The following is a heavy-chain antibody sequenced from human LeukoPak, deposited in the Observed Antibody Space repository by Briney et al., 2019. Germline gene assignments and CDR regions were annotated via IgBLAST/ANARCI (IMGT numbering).Heavy chain of an antibody. CDR3: ANAASYSVDY. D-gene: IGHD1-26*01. J-gene: IGHJ4*02. CDR1: GGSVSSSFYY. Sequence: SETLSLTCTVSGGSVSSSFYYWGWIRQPPGKGLEWIGSMYFSGSTHYNPSLKSRVTISVDTSKNQFSLKLTSVTAADTAVYYCANAASYSVDYWGQGTLVAVSS. CDR2: MYFSGST. V-gene: IGHV4-39*01.